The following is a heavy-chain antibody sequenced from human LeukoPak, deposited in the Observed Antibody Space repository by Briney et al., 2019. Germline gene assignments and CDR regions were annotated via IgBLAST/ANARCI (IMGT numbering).Heavy chain of an antibody. CDR2: INPNSGGT. J-gene: IGHJ4*02. D-gene: IGHD3-22*01. CDR3: ARVGYYESSGYYEY. Sequence: DSVKLSCKASGYTLTDYYMHWVRQAPGQGLEWMGRINPNSGGTNYAQKFQGRVTMTRDTSISTVYMELSRLRSDDTAVYYCARVGYYESSGYYEYWGQRTLVTVSS. V-gene: IGHV1-2*06. CDR1: GYTLTDYY.